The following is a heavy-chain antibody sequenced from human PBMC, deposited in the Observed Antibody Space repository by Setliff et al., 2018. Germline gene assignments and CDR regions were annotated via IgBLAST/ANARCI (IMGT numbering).Heavy chain of an antibody. Sequence: ASVKVSCKASGYTFRQSIVSWVRQAPGQGLEWLGWIGVYSGNTYSAQRFQGRVSLTTDESTNTAYLESRGLRSDDTAVYYCMRLVRFCSRTVCQRTSGDEAWGQGTLVTVSS. CDR3: MRLVRFCSRTVCQRTSGDEA. D-gene: IGHD3-3*01. CDR1: GYTFRQSI. J-gene: IGHJ5*02. V-gene: IGHV1-18*01. CDR2: IGVYSGNT.